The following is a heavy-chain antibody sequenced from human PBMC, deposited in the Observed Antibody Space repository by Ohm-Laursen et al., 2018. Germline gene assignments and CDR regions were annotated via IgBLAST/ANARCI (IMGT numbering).Heavy chain of an antibody. CDR2: LNPGGSDK. D-gene: IGHD2-21*01. CDR1: GFNFRGDW. J-gene: IGHJ4*02. Sequence: GSLRLSCSASGFNFRGDWMSWVRQAPGKGPEWVANLNPGGSDKYYVDSAKGRFTISRDNSKNSLYLQMSSLTAEDTAVYFCARDGDGYLHWGQGTLVTVSS. CDR3: ARDGDGYLH. V-gene: IGHV3-7*01.